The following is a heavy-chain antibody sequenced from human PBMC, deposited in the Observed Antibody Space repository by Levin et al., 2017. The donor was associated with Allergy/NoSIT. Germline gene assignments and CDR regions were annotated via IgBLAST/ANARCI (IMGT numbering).Heavy chain of an antibody. D-gene: IGHD2-15*01. CDR3: AHQKGYLRSGSYYWYFDV. J-gene: IGHJ2*01. V-gene: IGHV2-5*02. CDR2: IYWDDDK. Sequence: VSGPTLVKPTQTLTLTCTFSGFSFSPSEVGVGWIRQPPGKALEWLALIYWDDDKRYSPSLNSRLTITKDTSKNQVVLTMTNMDPVDTATYFCAHQKGYLRSGSYYWYFDVWGRGTLVAVSS. CDR1: GFSFSPSEVG.